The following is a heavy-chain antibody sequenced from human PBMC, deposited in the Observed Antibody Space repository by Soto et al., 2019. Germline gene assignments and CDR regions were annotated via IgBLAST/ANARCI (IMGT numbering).Heavy chain of an antibody. V-gene: IGHV1-69*08. Sequence: QVPLVQSGAEVKKPGSSVKVSCKASGGTFSSYTISWVRQAPGQGLEWMGRIIPILGIANYAQKFQGRVTITADKSTSTAYMELSSLRSEDTAVYYCARDLPGSSGWFDYWGQGTLVTVSS. CDR2: IIPILGIA. CDR3: ARDLPGSSGWFDY. J-gene: IGHJ4*02. D-gene: IGHD6-19*01. CDR1: GGTFSSYT.